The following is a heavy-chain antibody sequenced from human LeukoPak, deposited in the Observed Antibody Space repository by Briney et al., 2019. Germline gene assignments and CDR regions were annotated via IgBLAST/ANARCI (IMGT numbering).Heavy chain of an antibody. CDR1: GGSISSSSYY. J-gene: IGHJ4*02. D-gene: IGHD6-19*01. CDR2: IYYSGST. V-gene: IGHV4-39*01. Sequence: SETLSLTCTVSGGSISSSSYYWGWIRQPPGKGREWIGSIYYSGSTYYNPSLKSRVTISVDTSKNQFSLKLSSVTAADTAVYYCARRAVAGSTGTFDYWGQGTLVTVSS. CDR3: ARRAVAGSTGTFDY.